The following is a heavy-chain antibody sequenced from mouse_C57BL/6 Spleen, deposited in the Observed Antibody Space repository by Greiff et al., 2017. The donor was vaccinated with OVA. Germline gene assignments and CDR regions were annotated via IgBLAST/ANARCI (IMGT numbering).Heavy chain of an antibody. Sequence: EVQGVESGGGLVKPGGSLKLSCAASGFTFSDYGMHWVRQAPEKGLEWVAYISSGSSTIYYADTVKGRFTISRDNAKNTLFLQMTSLRSEDTAMYYCAQGIPHYYGSSLWYFDYWGQGTTLTVSS. D-gene: IGHD1-1*01. CDR1: GFTFSDYG. CDR2: ISSGSSTI. CDR3: AQGIPHYYGSSLWYFDY. V-gene: IGHV5-17*01. J-gene: IGHJ2*01.